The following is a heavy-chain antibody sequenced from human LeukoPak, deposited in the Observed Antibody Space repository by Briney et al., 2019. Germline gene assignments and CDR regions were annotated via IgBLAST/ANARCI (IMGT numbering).Heavy chain of an antibody. CDR3: ARQTGLFIAVAGVLDY. V-gene: IGHV4-34*01. Sequence: SETLSLTCAVYGGSFSGYYWSWIRQPPGKGLEWIGEINHSGSTNYNPSLKSRVTISVGTSKNQFSLKLSSVTAADTAVYYCARQTGLFIAVAGVLDYWGQGTLVTVSS. CDR2: INHSGST. CDR1: GGSFSGYY. J-gene: IGHJ4*02. D-gene: IGHD6-19*01.